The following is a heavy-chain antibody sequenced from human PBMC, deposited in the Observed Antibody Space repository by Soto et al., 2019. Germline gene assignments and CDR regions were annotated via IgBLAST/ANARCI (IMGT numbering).Heavy chain of an antibody. D-gene: IGHD1-26*01. J-gene: IGHJ6*04. CDR3: AQGVELDV. CDR1: GFSFSSFA. V-gene: IGHV3-23*01. Sequence: EVLLLESGGGLVQPGGSLRLSCEASGFSFSSFAMNWVRQAPGTGLEWVSAIGDSGASTYYADSVKGRFTISRDNSRNPLYLQLNSLRAEDTAVYYCAQGVELDVWGNGTTVTVSS. CDR2: IGDSGAST.